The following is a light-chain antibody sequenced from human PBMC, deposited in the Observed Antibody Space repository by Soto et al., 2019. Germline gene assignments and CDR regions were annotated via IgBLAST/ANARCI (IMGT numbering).Light chain of an antibody. J-gene: IGKJ1*01. CDR2: DAS. CDR3: QQYISYPTGT. Sequence: DIQMTQSPSTLSASVGDRVTITCRASQSISSWLAWYQQKPGKAPKLLIYDASSLESGVPSRFSGSGSGTDFPLTISSLQPDFFPPYYCQQYISYPTGTSGQGTKGEIK. CDR1: QSISSW. V-gene: IGKV1-5*01.